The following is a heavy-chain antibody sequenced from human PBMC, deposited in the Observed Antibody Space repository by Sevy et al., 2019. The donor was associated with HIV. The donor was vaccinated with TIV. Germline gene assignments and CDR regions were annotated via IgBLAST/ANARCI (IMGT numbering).Heavy chain of an antibody. D-gene: IGHD3-22*01. CDR2: ISYDGSDK. J-gene: IGHJ4*02. Sequence: GGSLRLSCAASGFTFSSYGMHWVRQAPGKGLEWVAVISYDGSDKFYADSVKGRFTISRDNSKNTVYLQMNSLGPEDAAVCYCAKDLLGDYYDSSGVLDYWGQGILVTVSS. V-gene: IGHV3-30*18. CDR3: AKDLLGDYYDSSGVLDY. CDR1: GFTFSSYG.